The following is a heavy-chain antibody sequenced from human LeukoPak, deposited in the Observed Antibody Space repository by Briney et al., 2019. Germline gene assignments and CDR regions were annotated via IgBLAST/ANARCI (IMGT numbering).Heavy chain of an antibody. V-gene: IGHV6-1*01. J-gene: IGHJ4*02. CDR1: GDSVSSNSAA. Sequence: SQTLSLTCAISGDSVSSNSAAWNWIRHSPSRGLEWLGRTYYRSKWYNDYAVSVKSRITINPDTSKNQFSLQLNSVTPEDTAVYYCARGPWYYYDSSGYYFDYWGQGTLVTVSS. CDR2: TYYRSKWYN. D-gene: IGHD3-22*01. CDR3: ARGPWYYYDSSGYYFDY.